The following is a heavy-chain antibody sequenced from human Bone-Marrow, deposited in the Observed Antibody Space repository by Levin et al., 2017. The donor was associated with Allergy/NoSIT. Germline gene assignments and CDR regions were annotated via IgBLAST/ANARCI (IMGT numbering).Heavy chain of an antibody. CDR1: GFSFSSYA. V-gene: IGHV3-23*01. CDR3: AKEDGYDSVYHYYYGMDV. D-gene: IGHD3-10*01. Sequence: GESLKISCAASGFSFSSYAMSWVRQAPGKGLEYVSTITGTGASIYYADSVKGRFTVSRDNSGQTLYLEMNSLRADDTAVYFCAKEDGYDSVYHYYYGMDVWGQGTTVTVSS. J-gene: IGHJ6*02. CDR2: ITGTGASI.